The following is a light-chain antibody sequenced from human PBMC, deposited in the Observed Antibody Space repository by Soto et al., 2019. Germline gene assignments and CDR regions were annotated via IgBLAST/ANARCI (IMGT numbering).Light chain of an antibody. V-gene: IGLV2-14*03. CDR3: VSYTNPGTYD. Sequence: QSALTQPASVSGSPGQSVTISCAGASRDVTDSDSVSWYQHRPGEAPELKILDFTYRPSGVSDRFSGSLSANTASLTISGLQVEDEGDYYCVSYTNPGTYDFGPGTKLTVL. CDR2: DFT. J-gene: IGLJ1*01. CDR1: SRDVTDSDS.